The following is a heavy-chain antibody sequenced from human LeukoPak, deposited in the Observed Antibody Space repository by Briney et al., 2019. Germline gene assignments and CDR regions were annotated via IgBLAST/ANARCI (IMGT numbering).Heavy chain of an antibody. Sequence: SGGSLRLSCEASGFRFFNYEMNWVRQAPGKGLEWVSYIISSGSTKYYADSVKGRFTISRDNAKNSLYLEMNSLRAEDTAIYYCAKVRLVVTAAEYWGQGTLVTVSS. V-gene: IGHV3-48*03. CDR3: AKVRLVVTAAEY. CDR2: IISSGSTK. CDR1: GFRFFNYE. J-gene: IGHJ4*02. D-gene: IGHD2-21*02.